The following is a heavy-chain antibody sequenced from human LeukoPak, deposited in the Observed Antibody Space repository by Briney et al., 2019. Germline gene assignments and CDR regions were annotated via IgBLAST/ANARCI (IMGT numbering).Heavy chain of an antibody. V-gene: IGHV1-2*02. D-gene: IGHD6-13*01. Sequence: GASVKVSCKASGYTFTGYYMHWVRQAPGQGLEWMGWINSNSGGTNFAPKFQGRVTMTRDTSISTAYMELSSLRSDDTAVYYCARAECSSSWSGFDLWGQGTMVTVSS. J-gene: IGHJ3*01. CDR1: GYTFTGYY. CDR3: ARAECSSSWSGFDL. CDR2: INSNSGGT.